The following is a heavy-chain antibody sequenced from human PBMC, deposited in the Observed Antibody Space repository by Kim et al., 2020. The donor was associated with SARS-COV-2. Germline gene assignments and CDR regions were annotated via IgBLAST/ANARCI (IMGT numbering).Heavy chain of an antibody. V-gene: IGHV3-23*01. D-gene: IGHD1-1*01. Sequence: GGSLRLSCAASGFTFTTYAMSWVRQAPGKGLEWVSYISYNGAGTYYADSVKGRFTISRDNTENTLHLQMNSLRADDTAVYYCAQNWNLDRWGQGTLVTVSS. CDR3: AQNWNLDR. J-gene: IGHJ5*02. CDR2: ISYNGAGT. CDR1: GFTFTTYA.